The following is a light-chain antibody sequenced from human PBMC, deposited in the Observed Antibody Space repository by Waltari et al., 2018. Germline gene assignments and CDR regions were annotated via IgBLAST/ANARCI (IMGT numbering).Light chain of an antibody. CDR2: NNN. Sequence: QSALTQPPSASGTPGQRVTISCSGTSSNIGSNYVYWYLHLPGTAPKLLIYNNNQWASGVTDRFSGSKSGTSASLAISGLRSEDEADYYCASWDDSLSVVVFGGGNKLTVV. CDR3: ASWDDSLSVVV. J-gene: IGLJ2*01. CDR1: SSNIGSNY. V-gene: IGLV1-47*01.